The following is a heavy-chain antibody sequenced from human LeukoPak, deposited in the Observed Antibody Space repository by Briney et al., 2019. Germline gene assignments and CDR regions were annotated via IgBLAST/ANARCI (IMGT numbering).Heavy chain of an antibody. CDR1: GYTFTGYY. V-gene: IGHV1-46*01. CDR2: INPSGGST. J-gene: IGHJ4*02. Sequence: GASVRVSNMASGYTFTGYYMRSVRQAPGQGLEWMGIINPSGGSTSYAQKFQGRVTMTRDTSTSTVYMELSSLRSEDTAAYYCARDYGGEIDYWGQGTLVTVSS. CDR3: ARDYGGEIDY. D-gene: IGHD3-16*01.